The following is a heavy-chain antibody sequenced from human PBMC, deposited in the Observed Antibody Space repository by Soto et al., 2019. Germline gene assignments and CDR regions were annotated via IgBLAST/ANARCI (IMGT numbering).Heavy chain of an antibody. CDR1: GFTFSNGW. V-gene: IGHV3-15*01. Sequence: EVQLVESGGGLVKPGGSLRLSCVGSGFTFSNGWMTWVRQAPGKGLEWVGRIKSRIDGETREYAAPVKDRFTISRDDSKNTVYLQVTGLKTEDTAIYYCTADVPTQGVGEFDYWGQGTLIAVSS. D-gene: IGHD3-10*01. CDR3: TADVPTQGVGEFDY. CDR2: IKSRIDGETR. J-gene: IGHJ4*02.